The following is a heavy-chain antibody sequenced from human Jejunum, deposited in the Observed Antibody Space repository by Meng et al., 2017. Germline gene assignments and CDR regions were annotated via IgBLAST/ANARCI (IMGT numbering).Heavy chain of an antibody. CDR2: IKGDGSEK. CDR1: RFTFGSYW. D-gene: IGHD5-18*01. CDR3: TRGYGWTDY. J-gene: IGHJ4*02. Sequence: GESLKISCAASRFTFGSYWMTWVRQAPGKGLEWVANIKGDGSEKNYVDSVKGRFTVSRDNAQHSLFLEMNSLGVEDTGVYFCTRGYGWTDYWGQGTLVTVSS. V-gene: IGHV3-7*01.